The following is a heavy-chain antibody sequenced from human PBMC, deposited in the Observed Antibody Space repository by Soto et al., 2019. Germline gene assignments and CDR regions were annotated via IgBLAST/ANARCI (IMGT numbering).Heavy chain of an antibody. J-gene: IGHJ5*01. CDR1: GGSITSSSHF. Sequence: SETLSLTCSASGGSITSSSHFWGWVRQPPGKGLEWLGTIYFTGNTYYTPSLNSRLTMSMDTSKNWFSLRLNSVTAADTAVYYCAGQTFTIAAASYGRSNLFDSWGPGTLVTVSS. D-gene: IGHD6-25*01. V-gene: IGHV4-39*01. CDR2: IYFTGNT. CDR3: AGQTFTIAAASYGRSNLFDS.